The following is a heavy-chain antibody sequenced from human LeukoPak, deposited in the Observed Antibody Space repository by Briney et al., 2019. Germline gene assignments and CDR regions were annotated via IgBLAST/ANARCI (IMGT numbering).Heavy chain of an antibody. CDR2: ISGSGGST. Sequence: PGGSLRLSCAASGFTFSSYAMSWVRQAPGKGLDWVSAISGSGGSTYYADSVKGRFTISRDNSKNTLYLQMNSLRAEDTAVYYCATRDAWVLLTGNDYWGQGTLVTVSS. V-gene: IGHV3-23*01. J-gene: IGHJ4*02. CDR3: ATRDAWVLLTGNDY. CDR1: GFTFSSYA. D-gene: IGHD1-26*01.